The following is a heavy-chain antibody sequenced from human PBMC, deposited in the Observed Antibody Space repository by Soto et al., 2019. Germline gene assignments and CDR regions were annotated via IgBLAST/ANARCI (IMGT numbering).Heavy chain of an antibody. D-gene: IGHD2-8*01. Sequence: SLRLSCAASGFTFSRYSMNWVRQAPGKGLEWVSSISSTTNYIYYADSMKGRFTISRDNAKNSLYLQMNSLRAEDTAVYYCARTPDCTNGVCSAGFDYWGQGTLVTVSS. J-gene: IGHJ4*02. V-gene: IGHV3-21*01. CDR3: ARTPDCTNGVCSAGFDY. CDR2: ISSTTNYI. CDR1: GFTFSRYS.